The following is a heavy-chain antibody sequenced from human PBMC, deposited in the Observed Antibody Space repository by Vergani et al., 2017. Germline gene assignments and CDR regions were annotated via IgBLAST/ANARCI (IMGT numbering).Heavy chain of an antibody. Sequence: QVQLQESGPRLVKPSETLSLTCTVSGGSISSYYWSWIRQPPGKGLEWIGYIYYSGSTNYNPSLKSRVTISVDTSKNQFSLKLSSVTAADTAVYYCARGGMRYCSSTSCPSFDYWGQGTLVTVSS. V-gene: IGHV4-59*01. J-gene: IGHJ4*02. D-gene: IGHD2-2*01. CDR1: GGSISSYY. CDR3: ARGGMRYCSSTSCPSFDY. CDR2: IYYSGST.